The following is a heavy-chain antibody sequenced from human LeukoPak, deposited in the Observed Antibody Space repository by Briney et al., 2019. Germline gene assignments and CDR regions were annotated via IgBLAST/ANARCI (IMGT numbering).Heavy chain of an antibody. CDR3: ASDPWGYYFDY. V-gene: IGHV3-21*01. Sequence: GGSLRPSCAASGFTFSSYSMNWVRQAPGKGLEWVPSISSSSSYIYYADSVKGRFTISRDNAKNSLYLQMNSLRAEDTAVYYCASDPWGYYFDYWGQGTLVTVSS. CDR1: GFTFSSYS. D-gene: IGHD3-16*01. CDR2: ISSSSSYI. J-gene: IGHJ4*02.